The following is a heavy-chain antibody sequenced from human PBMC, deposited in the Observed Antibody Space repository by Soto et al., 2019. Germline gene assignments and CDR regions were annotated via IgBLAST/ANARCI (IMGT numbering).Heavy chain of an antibody. D-gene: IGHD3-22*01. CDR2: IDWDDDK. CDR3: ARIPSPYYYDSSGYSYYYYYGMDV. J-gene: IGHJ6*02. CDR1: GFSLSTSGMC. V-gene: IGHV2-70*01. Sequence: SGPTLVNPTQTLTLTCTFSGFSLSTSGMCVSWIRQPPGKALEWLALIDWDDDKYYSTSLKTRLTISKDTSKNQVVLIMTNMDPVDTATYYCARIPSPYYYDSSGYSYYYYYGMDVWGQGTTVTVSS.